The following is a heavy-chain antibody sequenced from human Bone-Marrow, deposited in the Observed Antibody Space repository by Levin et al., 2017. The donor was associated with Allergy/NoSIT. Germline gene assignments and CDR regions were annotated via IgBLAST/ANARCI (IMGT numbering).Heavy chain of an antibody. Sequence: GESLKISCAASGFTFSIYNMNWVRQAPGKGLEWVSYISSSSSTIYYTDSVKGRFTISRDNAKNTLYLQMNSLRAEDTAVYYCARDPFAYNFGSGSYLDYWGQGTLVSVSS. D-gene: IGHD3-10*01. CDR2: ISSSSSTI. CDR1: GFTFSIYN. V-gene: IGHV3-48*04. J-gene: IGHJ4*02. CDR3: ARDPFAYNFGSGSYLDY.